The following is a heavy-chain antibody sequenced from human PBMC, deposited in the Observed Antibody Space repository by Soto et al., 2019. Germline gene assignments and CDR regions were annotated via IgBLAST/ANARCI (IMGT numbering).Heavy chain of an antibody. CDR2: IVPIFGTT. V-gene: IGHV1-69*12. Sequence: QVQLVQSGAEVKKPGSSVKVSCKVSGGTFSNYAIDWVRLAPGHGLEWMGGIVPIFGTTYYTQKFQGRATIIADDSTTTAYLEMSSLRSEDTTIYYSARVEAVAGLYNYHGLDVWGQGTAVTVS. CDR3: ARVEAVAGLYNYHGLDV. CDR1: GGTFSNYA. D-gene: IGHD6-19*01. J-gene: IGHJ6*02.